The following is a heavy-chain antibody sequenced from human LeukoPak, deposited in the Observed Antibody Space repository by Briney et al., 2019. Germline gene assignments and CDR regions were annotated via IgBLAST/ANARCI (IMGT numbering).Heavy chain of an antibody. CDR1: GGSFSGYY. CDR3: ASSTVNYYGMDV. Sequence: SETLSLTCAVYGGSFSGYYWSWIRQPPGKGLEWIGEISHSGSTNYNPSLKSRVTISVDTSKNQFSLKLSSVTAADTAVYYCASSTVNYYGMDVWGQGTTVTVSS. J-gene: IGHJ6*02. CDR2: ISHSGST. V-gene: IGHV4-34*01. D-gene: IGHD4-17*01.